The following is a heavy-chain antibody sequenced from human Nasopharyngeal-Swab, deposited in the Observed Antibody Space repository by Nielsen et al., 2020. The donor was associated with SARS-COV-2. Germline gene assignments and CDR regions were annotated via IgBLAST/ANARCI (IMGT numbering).Heavy chain of an antibody. CDR2: INAGNGNT. J-gene: IGHJ3*02. V-gene: IGHV1-3*01. CDR1: GYTFTSYA. CDR3: ARETLNYYDSSGYYAHAFDI. Sequence: ASVKVSCKASGYTFTSYAMHWVRQAPGQRLEWMGWINAGNGNTKYSQKFQGRVTITRDTSASTAYMELSSLRSDDTAVYYCARETLNYYDSSGYYAHAFDIWGQGTMVTVSS. D-gene: IGHD3-22*01.